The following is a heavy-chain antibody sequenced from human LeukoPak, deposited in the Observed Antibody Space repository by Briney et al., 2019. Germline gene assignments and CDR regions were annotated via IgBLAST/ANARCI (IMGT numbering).Heavy chain of an antibody. J-gene: IGHJ4*02. V-gene: IGHV3-23*01. CDR2: ISGSGGST. CDR3: ATAGRAVAEVVNDY. D-gene: IGHD6-19*01. Sequence: PGGSLRLSCAAFGFTFSSYAMSWVRQAPGKGLEWVSAISGSGGSTYYADSVKGRFTISRGNSKNTLYLQMNSLRAEDTAVCYCATAGRAVAEVVNDYWGQGTLVTVSS. CDR1: GFTFSSYA.